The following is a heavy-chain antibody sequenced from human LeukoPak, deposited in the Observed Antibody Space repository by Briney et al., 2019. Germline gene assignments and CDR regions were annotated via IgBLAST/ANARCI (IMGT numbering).Heavy chain of an antibody. CDR2: IYHSGST. Sequence: PSETLSLTCVLYGGSSSGYYWSWIRQPPGKGLEWIGSIYHSGSTYYNPSLKSRVTISVDTSKNQFSLKLSSVTAADTAVYYCARARGRYYGSGSYSGGFDYWGQGTLVTVSS. J-gene: IGHJ4*02. CDR3: ARARGRYYGSGSYSGGFDY. D-gene: IGHD3-10*01. CDR1: GGSSSGYY. V-gene: IGHV4-34*01.